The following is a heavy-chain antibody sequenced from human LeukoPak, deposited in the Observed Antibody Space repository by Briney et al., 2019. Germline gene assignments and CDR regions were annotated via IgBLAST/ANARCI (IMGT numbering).Heavy chain of an antibody. CDR1: GFTFSSYS. V-gene: IGHV3-21*01. Sequence: KPGGSLRLSCAASGFTFSSYSMNWVRQAPGKGLEWVSSISSSSSYIYYADSVKGRFTISRDNAKNSLYLQMNSLRAEDTAVYYCARESKGSSTIDYWGQGTLVTVSS. CDR3: ARESKGSSTIDY. J-gene: IGHJ4*02. CDR2: ISSSSSYI. D-gene: IGHD6-13*01.